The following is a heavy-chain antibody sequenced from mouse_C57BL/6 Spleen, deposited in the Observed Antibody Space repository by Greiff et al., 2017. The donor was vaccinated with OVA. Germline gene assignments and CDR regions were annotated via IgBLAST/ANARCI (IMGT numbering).Heavy chain of an antibody. CDR3: ARHSLTGSYYAMDY. Sequence: EVQLVESGGDLVKPGGSLKLSCAASGFTFSSYGMSWVRQTPDKRLEWVATISSGGSYTYYPDSVKGRFTIYRDNGKNTLYLQMSSLKSEDTAMYYCARHSLTGSYYAMDYWGQGTSVTVSS. V-gene: IGHV5-6*01. CDR1: GFTFSSYG. J-gene: IGHJ4*01. CDR2: ISSGGSYT. D-gene: IGHD4-1*01.